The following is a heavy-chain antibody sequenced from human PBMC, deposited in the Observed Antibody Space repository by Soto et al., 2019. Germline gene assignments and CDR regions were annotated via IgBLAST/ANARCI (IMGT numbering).Heavy chain of an antibody. Sequence: QVQLQESGPGLVKPSQTLSLTSTVSGGSISNDNYYWSWIRQPPGKGLEWIAYIYYSGSTYYNPSLKSRLTISVDPSKNQFSLKLSSVTAADTAVYYCARTTSPAPFYDASADYERWGQGTLVAVSS. CDR3: ARTTSPAPFYDASADYER. V-gene: IGHV4-30-4*01. J-gene: IGHJ4*02. CDR1: GGSISNDNYY. D-gene: IGHD3-22*01. CDR2: IYYSGST.